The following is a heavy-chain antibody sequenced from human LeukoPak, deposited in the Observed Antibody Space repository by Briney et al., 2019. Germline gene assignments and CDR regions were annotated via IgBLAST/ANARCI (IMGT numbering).Heavy chain of an antibody. D-gene: IGHD3-10*01. CDR3: ARHAGSGSYYYGLYYYYYMDV. V-gene: IGHV4-39*01. J-gene: IGHJ6*03. CDR2: IYYSGST. CDR1: GGSISSSSYY. Sequence: SETLSLTCTVSGGSISSSSYYWGWIRQPPGKGLEWIGSIYYSGSTYYNPSLKSRVTISVDTSKNQFSLKLSSVTAADTAVYYCARHAGSGSYYYGLYYYYYMDVWGKGTTVTISS.